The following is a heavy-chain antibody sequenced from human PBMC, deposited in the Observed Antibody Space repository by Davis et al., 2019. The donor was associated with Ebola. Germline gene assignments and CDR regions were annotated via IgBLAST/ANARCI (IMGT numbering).Heavy chain of an antibody. D-gene: IGHD3-22*01. CDR1: GYTFTSYG. CDR3: ARDHQIHYYDSRGPGYYFDF. Sequence: ASVKVSCKASGYTFTSYGISWVRQAPGQGLEWMGWISAYNGNTNYAQNFQGRVTMTTDTSTSTAYMELRSLRSDDTAVYYCARDHQIHYYDSRGPGYYFDFWGQGTRVTVSS. J-gene: IGHJ4*02. CDR2: ISAYNGNT. V-gene: IGHV1-18*01.